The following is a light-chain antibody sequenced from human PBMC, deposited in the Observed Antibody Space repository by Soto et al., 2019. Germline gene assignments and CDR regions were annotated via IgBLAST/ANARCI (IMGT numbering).Light chain of an antibody. Sequence: EIVLTQSPATLSLSPGERATLSCRASQSVSSYLVWYQQKPGQAPRLLIYDASTRATGVPARFSGSGSGTDFTLTISSLEPEDFVVYYCQQRSNWPPFSFGPGTTVDIK. J-gene: IGKJ3*01. CDR3: QQRSNWPPFS. CDR1: QSVSSY. CDR2: DAS. V-gene: IGKV3-11*01.